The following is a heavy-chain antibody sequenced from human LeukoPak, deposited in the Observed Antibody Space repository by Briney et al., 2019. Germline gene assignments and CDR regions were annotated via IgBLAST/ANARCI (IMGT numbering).Heavy chain of an antibody. CDR3: ARGSGSGIFQGSYYFDY. D-gene: IGHD3-10*01. CDR1: GFTFTNYA. J-gene: IGHJ4*02. Sequence: GRSLRLSCAASGFTFTNYAMNWVRQAPGKGLEWVSSISNSSNYMYYADSVKGRFTISRDNAKNSLYLQMNSLRADDTAVYYCARGSGSGIFQGSYYFDYWGQGTLVTVSS. V-gene: IGHV3-21*01. CDR2: ISNSSNYM.